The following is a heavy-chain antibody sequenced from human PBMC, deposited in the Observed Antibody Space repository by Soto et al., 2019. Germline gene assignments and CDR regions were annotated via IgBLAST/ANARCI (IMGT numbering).Heavy chain of an antibody. CDR2: INHSGNT. J-gene: IGHJ5*02. CDR3: ARGRGEFDA. D-gene: IGHD2-21*01. Sequence: SETLSLTCAVYGASLSDNYCNWLRQPPGKGLEWIGEINHSGNTNYNPSLRSRVTISIDTSKNQLSLNLRSVSAADTAVYYCARGRGEFDAWVRELRSPSPQ. V-gene: IGHV4-34*01. CDR1: GASLSDNY.